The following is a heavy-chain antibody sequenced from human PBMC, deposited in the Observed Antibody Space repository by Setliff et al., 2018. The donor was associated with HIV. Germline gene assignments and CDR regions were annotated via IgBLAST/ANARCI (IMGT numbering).Heavy chain of an antibody. CDR1: GDSVNSYNYY. D-gene: IGHD6-19*01. J-gene: IGHJ4*02. V-gene: IGHV4-39*07. CDR3: ARDYSGWYYFDC. CDR2: IYYSGIT. Sequence: SETLSLTCKASGDSVNSYNYYWSWIRQHPGKGLEWIGSIYYSGITNCNPSLKSRVTMSVDTSKNQFSLKLSSVTAADTAVYYCARDYSGWYYFDCWGQGTLVTVSS.